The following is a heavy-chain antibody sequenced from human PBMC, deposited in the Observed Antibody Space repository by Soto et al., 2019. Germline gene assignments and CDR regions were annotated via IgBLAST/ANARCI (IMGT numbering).Heavy chain of an antibody. Sequence: SETLSLTCTVSGGSISSYYWSWIRQPPGKGLEWIGYIYYSGSTNYNPSPKSRVTISVDTSKNQFSLKLSSVTAADTAVYYCARYSITLDYWGQGTLVTVSS. CDR3: ARYSITLDY. CDR2: IYYSGST. J-gene: IGHJ4*02. CDR1: GGSISSYY. V-gene: IGHV4-59*01. D-gene: IGHD2-2*01.